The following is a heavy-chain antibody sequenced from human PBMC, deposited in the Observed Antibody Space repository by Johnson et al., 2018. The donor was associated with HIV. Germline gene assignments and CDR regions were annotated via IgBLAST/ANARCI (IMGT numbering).Heavy chain of an antibody. D-gene: IGHD1-1*01. V-gene: IGHV3-7*01. CDR1: GFTFSGYW. CDR2: IKEDGSEK. J-gene: IGHJ3*02. Sequence: VQLVESGGGLVQPGGSLRLSCAASGFTFSGYWMTWVRQAPGKVLEWVANIKEDGSEKYYVDSVKGRFTISRDNAKNSLYLQMNGLRPEDTAVYYCAKEDPWRRAFDIWGQGTMVTVSS. CDR3: AKEDPWRRAFDI.